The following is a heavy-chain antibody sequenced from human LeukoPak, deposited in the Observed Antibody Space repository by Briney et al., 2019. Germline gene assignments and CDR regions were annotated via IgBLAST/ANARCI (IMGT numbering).Heavy chain of an antibody. V-gene: IGHV4-61*02. D-gene: IGHD3-22*01. CDR3: ARWYYCDSSGYQTHAFDI. J-gene: IGHJ3*02. CDR2: IYTSGST. Sequence: PSETLSLTCTVSGGSISSGSYYWSWIRQPAGKGLEWIGRIYTSGSTNYNPSLKSRVTISVDTSKNQFSLKLSSVTAADTAVYYCARWYYCDSSGYQTHAFDIWGQGTMVTVSS. CDR1: GGSISSGSYY.